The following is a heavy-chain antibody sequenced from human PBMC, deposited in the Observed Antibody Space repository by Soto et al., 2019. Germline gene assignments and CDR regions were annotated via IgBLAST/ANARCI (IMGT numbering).Heavy chain of an antibody. CDR3: ARGIAVAGFDY. CDR2: IYYIGST. V-gene: IGHV4-31*03. J-gene: IGHJ4*02. D-gene: IGHD6-19*01. Sequence: QVQLQESGPGLVKPSQTLSLTCTVSGGSISSAGYSWTWIRQHPGKGLEWVGYIYYIGSTYYNPSLKSRVTISVVTSENQFSLKLSSVTAADTAVYYCARGIAVAGFDYWGQGTLVTVSA. CDR1: GGSISSAGYS.